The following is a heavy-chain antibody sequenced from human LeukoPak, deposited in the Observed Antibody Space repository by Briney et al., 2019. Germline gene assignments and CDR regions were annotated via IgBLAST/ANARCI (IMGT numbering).Heavy chain of an antibody. Sequence: PGGSLRLSCAASGFTFSSYAMSWVRQAPGKGLEWVSAISGSGGSTYYADSVKGRFTISRDNSKNTLYLQMNSLRAEGTAVYYCAKSPGKAAAGSVDYWGQGTLVTVCS. D-gene: IGHD6-13*01. CDR1: GFTFSSYA. V-gene: IGHV3-23*01. CDR3: AKSPGKAAAGSVDY. CDR2: ISGSGGST. J-gene: IGHJ4*02.